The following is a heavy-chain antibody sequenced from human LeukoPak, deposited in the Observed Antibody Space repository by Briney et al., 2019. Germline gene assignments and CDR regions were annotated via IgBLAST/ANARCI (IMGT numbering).Heavy chain of an antibody. V-gene: IGHV4-59*01. J-gene: IGHJ4*02. CDR2: ISYSGST. Sequence: SETLSLTCTVSGGSISSYFWSWIRQPPGKGLEWIGYISYSGSTNYNPSLKSRVTISVDTSKNQFSLKLSSVTAADTAVYYCARHIAAAGVASDYFDYWGQGTLVTVSS. CDR1: GGSISSYF. CDR3: ARHIAAAGVASDYFDY. D-gene: IGHD6-13*01.